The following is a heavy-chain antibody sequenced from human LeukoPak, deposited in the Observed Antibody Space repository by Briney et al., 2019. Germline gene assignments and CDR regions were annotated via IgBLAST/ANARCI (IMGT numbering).Heavy chain of an antibody. CDR2: IYTSGST. CDR1: GGSISSGSYY. D-gene: IGHD3-3*01. V-gene: IGHV4-61*02. J-gene: IGHJ6*03. Sequence: SQTLSLTCTVSGGSISSGSYYWSWIRQPAGKGLEWVGRIYTSGSTNYNPSLKSRVTISVDTSKNQFSLKLSSVTAADTAVYYCARGSMNPPYDFWSGYPGNYMDVWGKGTTVTVSS. CDR3: ARGSMNPPYDFWSGYPGNYMDV.